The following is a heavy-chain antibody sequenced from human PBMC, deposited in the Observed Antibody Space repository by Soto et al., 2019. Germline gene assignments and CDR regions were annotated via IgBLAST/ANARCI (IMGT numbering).Heavy chain of an antibody. CDR3: ASYLYNSSWYDEHCFVY. J-gene: IGHJ4*02. Sequence: GASVNASFKTSGHTYASYGISWVRPASGQGIEWIGWISAYNGNTNYAQKLQGRVTMTTDTSTSKAYMELRSLRSDDTAVYYCASYLYNSSWYDEHCFVYWRQGTLVTV. CDR1: GHTYASYG. CDR2: ISAYNGNT. D-gene: IGHD6-13*01. V-gene: IGHV1-18*04.